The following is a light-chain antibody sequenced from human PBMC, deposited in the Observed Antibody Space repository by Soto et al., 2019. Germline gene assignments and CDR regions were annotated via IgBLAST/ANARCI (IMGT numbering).Light chain of an antibody. V-gene: IGKV3-20*01. CDR2: GAS. J-gene: IGKJ1*01. CDR1: QSVSKY. Sequence: EIVLTQSPGTLSLSPGERATLSCRASQSVSKYLAWYQQKPGQAPRVLIYGASSRATGIPDRFSGSGSGTDFTLTISRLEPEDFVVYYCHQYGTSPWTLGQGTKVEIK. CDR3: HQYGTSPWT.